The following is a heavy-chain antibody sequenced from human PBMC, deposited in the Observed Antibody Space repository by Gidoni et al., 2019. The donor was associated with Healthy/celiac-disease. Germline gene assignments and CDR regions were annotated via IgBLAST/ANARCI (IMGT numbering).Heavy chain of an antibody. Sequence: QVQLQQWGAGLLKPSETLSLTCAVYGGSFSGYYWSWIRQPPGKGLEWIGEINHSGSTNYNPSLKSRVTISVDTSKNQFSLKLSSVTAADTAVYYCARVRAYGDLGFDYWGQGTLVTVSS. CDR1: GGSFSGYY. J-gene: IGHJ4*02. D-gene: IGHD4-17*01. V-gene: IGHV4-34*01. CDR2: INHSGST. CDR3: ARVRAYGDLGFDY.